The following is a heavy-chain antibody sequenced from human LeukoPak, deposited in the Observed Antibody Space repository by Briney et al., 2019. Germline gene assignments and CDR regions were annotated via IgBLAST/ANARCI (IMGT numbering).Heavy chain of an antibody. CDR1: GYTFTSYG. CDR2: INTNTGNP. V-gene: IGHV7-4-1*02. Sequence: ASVKVSCKASGYTFTSYGISWVRQAPGQGLEWMGWINTNTGNPTYAQGFTGRFVFSLDTSVSTAYLQISSLKAEDTAVYYCARSSAVAGMGYWGQGTLVTVSS. CDR3: ARSSAVAGMGY. D-gene: IGHD6-19*01. J-gene: IGHJ4*02.